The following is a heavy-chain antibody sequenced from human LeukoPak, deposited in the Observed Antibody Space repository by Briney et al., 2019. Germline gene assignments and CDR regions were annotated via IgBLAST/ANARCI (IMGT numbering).Heavy chain of an antibody. CDR1: GYTFHSYW. J-gene: IGHJ4*02. D-gene: IGHD2-15*01. V-gene: IGHV5-51*01. CDR2: NYPGDSDT. Sequence: GESLKISCKGSGYTFHSYWIAWVRQMPGKGLEWMGINYPGDSDTRYSPSFQGQVTISADKSIRTACLQWSSLKASDTAMYCCARHTGYCSGGSCYGDFWGQGTLVTVSS. CDR3: ARHTGYCSGGSCYGDF.